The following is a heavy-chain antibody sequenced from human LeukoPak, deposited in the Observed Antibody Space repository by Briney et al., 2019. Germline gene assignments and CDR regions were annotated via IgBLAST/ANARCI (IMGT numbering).Heavy chain of an antibody. D-gene: IGHD4/OR15-4a*01. J-gene: IGHJ4*02. CDR1: GGSISNYY. CDR3: AREAGASHLAFDY. V-gene: IGHV4-4*07. Sequence: SETLSLTCTVSGGSISNYYWSWIRQPPGKGLEWIGRIHSSGTTNDNPSLKSRITMSVDMSKNQLSLKLTSVTAADTALYYCAREAGASHLAFDYWGQGVLVTVSS. CDR2: IHSSGTT.